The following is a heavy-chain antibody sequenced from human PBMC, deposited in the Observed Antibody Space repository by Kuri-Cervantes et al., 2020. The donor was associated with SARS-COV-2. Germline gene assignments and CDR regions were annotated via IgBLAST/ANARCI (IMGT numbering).Heavy chain of an antibody. D-gene: IGHD1-26*01. CDR3: ARGGAIFDY. CDR1: GGSISSSSYY. J-gene: IGHJ4*02. Sequence: ESLKISCTVSGGSISSSSYYWGWIRQPPGKGLEWIGSIYYSGSTNYNPSLKSRVTISVDTSKNQFSLKLSSVTAADTAVYYCARGGAIFDYWGQGTLVTVSS. CDR2: IYYSGST. V-gene: IGHV4-39*07.